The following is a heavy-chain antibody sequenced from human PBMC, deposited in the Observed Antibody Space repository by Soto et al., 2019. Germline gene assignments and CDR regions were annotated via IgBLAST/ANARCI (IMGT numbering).Heavy chain of an antibody. CDR3: ARDNVLNSRDSLTGRIKYYYYGMDV. V-gene: IGHV1-69*01. J-gene: IGHJ6*02. CDR2: IIPIVGTA. CDR1: GGTFSSYA. D-gene: IGHD3-9*01. Sequence: QVQLVQSGAEVKKPGSSVKVSCKASGGTFSSYAISWVRQAPGQGLEWMGGIIPIVGTANYAQKFQGRVTITADESTSTAYMELSSLRSEDTAVYYCARDNVLNSRDSLTGRIKYYYYGMDVWGQGTTVTVSS.